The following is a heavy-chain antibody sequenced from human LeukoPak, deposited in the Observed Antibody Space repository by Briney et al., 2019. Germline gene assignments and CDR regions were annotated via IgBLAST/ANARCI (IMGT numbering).Heavy chain of an antibody. CDR3: ARTVYSSGWGPAFDY. CDR1: GGSISSGDYY. J-gene: IGHJ4*02. Sequence: SQTLSLTCTVSGGSISSGDYYWSWIRQPPGKGLEWIGYIYYSGSTYYNPSLKSRVTISVDTSKNQFSLKLSSVTAADTAVYYCARTVYSSGWGPAFDYWGQGTLVTVSS. D-gene: IGHD6-19*01. CDR2: IYYSGST. V-gene: IGHV4-30-4*08.